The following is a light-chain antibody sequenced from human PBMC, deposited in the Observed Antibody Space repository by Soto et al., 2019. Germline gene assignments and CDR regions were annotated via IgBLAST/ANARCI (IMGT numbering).Light chain of an antibody. CDR1: QSVSTY. J-gene: IGKJ3*01. V-gene: IGKV3-11*01. CDR3: QQRSNWPPFT. CDR2: GAS. Sequence: EIVLTQSPATLSLSPGERATLSCRASQSVSTYLAWYQQKPGQAPRLLIYGASNRATGTPARFSGSGSGTDFTLTISRLEPEDFAVYYCQQRSNWPPFTFGPGTKVDIK.